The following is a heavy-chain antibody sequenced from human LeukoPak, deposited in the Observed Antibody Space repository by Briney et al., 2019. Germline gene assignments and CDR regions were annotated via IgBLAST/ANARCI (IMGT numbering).Heavy chain of an antibody. Sequence: SVKVSCKASGGTFSSYAISWVRQAPGQGLEWMGRIIPILGIANYAQEFQGRVTITADKSTSTAYMELSSLRSEDTAVYYCARDPDYGGNSYYYYGMDVWGQGTTVTVSS. D-gene: IGHD4-23*01. V-gene: IGHV1-69*04. CDR1: GGTFSSYA. CDR3: ARDPDYGGNSYYYYGMDV. CDR2: IIPILGIA. J-gene: IGHJ6*02.